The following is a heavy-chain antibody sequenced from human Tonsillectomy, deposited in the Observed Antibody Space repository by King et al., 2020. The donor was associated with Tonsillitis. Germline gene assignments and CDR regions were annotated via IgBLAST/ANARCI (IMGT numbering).Heavy chain of an antibody. CDR3: ARDRSYYYSSGYMFGY. J-gene: IGHJ4*02. Sequence: VQLVESGGGLIQPGGSLRLSCAASGFTVRSNYMSWVRQAPGKGLEWVSVIYSGGSTYYADSVKGRFTISRDNSKNTLYLQMNSLRAEDTAVYYCARDRSYYYSSGYMFGYWGQGTLVTVSS. CDR2: IYSGGST. D-gene: IGHD3-22*01. V-gene: IGHV3-53*01. CDR1: GFTVRSNY.